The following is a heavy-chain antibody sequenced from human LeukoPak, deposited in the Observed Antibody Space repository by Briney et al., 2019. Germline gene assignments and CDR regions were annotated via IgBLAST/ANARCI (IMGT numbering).Heavy chain of an antibody. J-gene: IGHJ4*02. CDR1: GFTFSSYS. CDR2: ISSSSSYI. Sequence: PGGSLRLSCAASGFTFSSYSMNWVRQAPGKGLEWVSSISSSSSYIYYADSVKGRFPISRDDAKNSLYLQMNSLRAEDTDVYYCAFLKTSSSYWGQGTLVTVSS. V-gene: IGHV3-21*01. D-gene: IGHD3-3*01. CDR3: AFLKTSSSY.